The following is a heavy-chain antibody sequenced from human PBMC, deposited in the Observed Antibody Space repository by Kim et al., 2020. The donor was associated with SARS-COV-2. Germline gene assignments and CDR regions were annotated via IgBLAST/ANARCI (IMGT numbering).Heavy chain of an antibody. J-gene: IGHJ3*01. CDR2: TYYSGSS. V-gene: IGHV4-59*08. Sequence: SETLSLTCTVSGGSIRSYYWSWIRQPPGKGLEWIGYTYYSGSSNYYPSLKNRLTITIDTSKNQFSLKLSSVTAADTAVYNCARHRRSTRDLDAFDLWGQG. CDR1: GGSIRSYY. D-gene: IGHD3-10*01. CDR3: ARHRRSTRDLDAFDL.